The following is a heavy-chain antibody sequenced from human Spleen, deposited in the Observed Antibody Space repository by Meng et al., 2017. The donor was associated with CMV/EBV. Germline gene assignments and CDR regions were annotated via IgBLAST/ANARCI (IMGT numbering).Heavy chain of an antibody. V-gene: IGHV3-30*02. J-gene: IGHJ4*02. CDR3: AKDGSRGVIVVVPAATKDY. CDR2: IRYDGSNK. CDR1: GFTFSRYG. D-gene: IGHD2-2*01. Sequence: YCAASGFTFSRYGMDWVRQAPGKGLEWVAFIRYDGSNKYYADSVKGRFTISRDNSKNTLYLQMNSLRAEDTAVYYCAKDGSRGVIVVVPAATKDYWGQGTLVTVSS.